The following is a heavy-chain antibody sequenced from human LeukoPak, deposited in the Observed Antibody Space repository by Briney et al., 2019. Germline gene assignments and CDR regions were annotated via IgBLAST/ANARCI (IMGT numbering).Heavy chain of an antibody. CDR1: GFTFSIYA. J-gene: IGHJ4*02. Sequence: GGPLRLSCAASGFTFSIYAMSWLRHAPGKGLEWVSSISGTSGNTHYADSVKARFTITSDNSKDPLYLQMNSLRAEDKAIYYCAKDRGVMGHTYFDIWGQGILVTVSS. CDR2: ISGTSGNT. D-gene: IGHD3-10*01. CDR3: AKDRGVMGHTYFDI. V-gene: IGHV3-23*01.